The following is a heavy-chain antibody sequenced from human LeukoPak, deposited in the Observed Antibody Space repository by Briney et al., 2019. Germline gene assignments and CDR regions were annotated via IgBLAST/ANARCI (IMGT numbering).Heavy chain of an antibody. D-gene: IGHD2-2*01. Sequence: GGSLRLSCAASGFTFSNYNMNWVRQAPGKGLEWVSYISSSSSTIYYADSVKGRFTISRDNAKNSLYLQMNSLRDKDTAVYYCARRYCSSTTCYYFDYWGQGTLVTVSS. CDR2: ISSSSSTI. CDR3: ARRYCSSTTCYYFDY. V-gene: IGHV3-48*02. CDR1: GFTFSNYN. J-gene: IGHJ4*02.